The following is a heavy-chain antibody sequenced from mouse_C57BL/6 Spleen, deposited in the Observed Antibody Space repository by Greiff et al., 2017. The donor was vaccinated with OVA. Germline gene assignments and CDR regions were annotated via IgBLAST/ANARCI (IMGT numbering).Heavy chain of an antibody. CDR3: ARGRGYDETWFAY. Sequence: VQLQQSGPELVKPGASVKLSCKASGYTFTSYDINWVKQRPGQGLEWIGWIYPRDGSTKYNEKFKGKATLTVDTSSSTAYMELHSLTSEDSAVYFCARGRGYDETWFAYWGQGTLVTVSA. V-gene: IGHV1-85*01. J-gene: IGHJ3*01. CDR1: GYTFTSYD. CDR2: IYPRDGST. D-gene: IGHD2-2*01.